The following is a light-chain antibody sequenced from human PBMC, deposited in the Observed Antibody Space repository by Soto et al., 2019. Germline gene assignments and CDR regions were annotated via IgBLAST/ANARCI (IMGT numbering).Light chain of an antibody. CDR1: QSVGSY. V-gene: IGKV3-11*01. Sequence: EIVLTQSPDTLSLSPGERATLSCRASQSVGSYLAWYQQKPGQAPRLLIYDASNRATGIPARFSGSGSGTDFTLTISSLEPEDFAVHYCQQRNNWLYTFGQGTKLEIK. J-gene: IGKJ2*01. CDR3: QQRNNWLYT. CDR2: DAS.